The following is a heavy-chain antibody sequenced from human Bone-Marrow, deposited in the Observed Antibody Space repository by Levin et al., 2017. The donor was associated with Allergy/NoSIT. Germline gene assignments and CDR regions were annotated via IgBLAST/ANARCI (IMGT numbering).Heavy chain of an antibody. V-gene: IGHV3-48*03. CDR1: GFTFSSYE. CDR3: ARDRGSSSWYGGGFDY. J-gene: IGHJ4*02. CDR2: ISSSGSTI. D-gene: IGHD6-13*01. Sequence: GGSLRLSCAASGFTFSSYEMNWVRQAPGKGLEWVSYISSSGSTIYYADSVKGRFTISRDNAKNSLYLQMNSLRAEDTAVYYCARDRGSSSWYGGGFDYWGQGTLVTVSS.